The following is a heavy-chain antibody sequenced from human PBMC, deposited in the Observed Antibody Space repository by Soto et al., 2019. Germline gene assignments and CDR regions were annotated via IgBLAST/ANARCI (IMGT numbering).Heavy chain of an antibody. V-gene: IGHV3-9*01. D-gene: IGHD6-19*01. CDR2: ISWNSESM. Sequence: GGSLRLSCVASGFNFDDYAMHWVRQAPGRGLEWVSGISWNSESMAYADSVKGRFTISRDNSKNTLYLQMNSLRAEDTAVYYCASGYSSGNVDYWGQGTLVTVSS. CDR1: GFNFDDYA. J-gene: IGHJ4*02. CDR3: ASGYSSGNVDY.